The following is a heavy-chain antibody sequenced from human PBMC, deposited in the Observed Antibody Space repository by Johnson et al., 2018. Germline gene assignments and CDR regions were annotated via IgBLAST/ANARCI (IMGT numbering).Heavy chain of an antibody. CDR3: ARDRWFYDDGLSGDDYYTFMDV. Sequence: QVQLQESGGGVVQPGRSXRLSCAASGFTFSSHAMHWVRQAPGKGLGWVAVISHDGNSQYDADAVKGRFTISRDNSKNTVYLKMNSLRIEDTAVYYCARDRWFYDDGLSGDDYYTFMDVWGTGTKVSVSS. V-gene: IGHV3-30*03. CDR2: ISHDGNSQ. CDR1: GFTFSSHA. D-gene: IGHD3-16*01. J-gene: IGHJ6*03.